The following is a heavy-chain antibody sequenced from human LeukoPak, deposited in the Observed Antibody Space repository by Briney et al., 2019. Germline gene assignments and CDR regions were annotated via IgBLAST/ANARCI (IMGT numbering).Heavy chain of an antibody. V-gene: IGHV3-7*01. CDR1: GFTFSSYW. J-gene: IGHJ6*02. CDR2: IKQDGSEK. Sequence: GGSLRLSCAASGFTFSSYWMSWVRQAPGKGLEWAANIKQDGSEKYYVDSVKGRFTISRDNAKNSLYLQMNSLRAEDTAVYYCARNGDYGFYYYYGMDVWGQGTTVTVSS. CDR3: ARNGDYGFYYYYGMDV. D-gene: IGHD4-17*01.